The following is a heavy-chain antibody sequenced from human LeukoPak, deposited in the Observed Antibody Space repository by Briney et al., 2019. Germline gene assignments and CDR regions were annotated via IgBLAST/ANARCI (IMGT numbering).Heavy chain of an antibody. J-gene: IGHJ4*02. CDR3: AKDSAWLQYHS. CDR2: ISSSSSYI. D-gene: IGHD5-24*01. Sequence: GGSLRLSCAASGFTFSSSSMNWVRKAPGKGLEWVSSISSSSSYIYYADSVKGRFTISRDNSMNTLWLQMNSLTVEDTALYYCAKDSAWLQYHSWGQGTLVTVSS. V-gene: IGHV3-21*01. CDR1: GFTFSSSS.